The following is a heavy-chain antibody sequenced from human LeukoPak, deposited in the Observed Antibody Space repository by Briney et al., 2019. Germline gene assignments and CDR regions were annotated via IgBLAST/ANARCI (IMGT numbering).Heavy chain of an antibody. J-gene: IGHJ5*02. Sequence: SETLSLTCAVYGGSFSGYYWSWIRQPPGKGLEWIGEINHSGSTNYNPSLKSRVTISVDTSKNQFSLKLSSVTAADTAVHYCARVEEDIYCSGGSCRLYNWFDPWGQGTLVTVSS. D-gene: IGHD2-15*01. V-gene: IGHV4-34*01. CDR3: ARVEEDIYCSGGSCRLYNWFDP. CDR1: GGSFSGYY. CDR2: INHSGST.